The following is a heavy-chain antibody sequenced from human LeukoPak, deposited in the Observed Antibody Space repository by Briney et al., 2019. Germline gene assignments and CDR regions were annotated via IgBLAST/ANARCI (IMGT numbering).Heavy chain of an antibody. CDR1: GFTFSSYW. CDR2: IKQDGSEK. V-gene: IGHV3-7*01. J-gene: IGHJ4*02. CDR3: ARDRGWPNYYFDY. D-gene: IGHD3-10*01. Sequence: PGGSLRLSCAASGFTFSSYWMSWVRQAPGKGLEWVANIKQDGSEKYYVDSVKGRFTISRDNAKNSLHLQMNSLRAEDTAVYYCARDRGWPNYYFDYWGQGTLVTVSS.